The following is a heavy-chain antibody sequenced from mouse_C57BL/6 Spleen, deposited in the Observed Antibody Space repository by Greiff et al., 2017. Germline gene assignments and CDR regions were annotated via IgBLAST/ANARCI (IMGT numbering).Heavy chain of an antibody. CDR3: TRDSYGSSYVGYFDY. CDR1: GFTFSSYA. Sequence: EVKLVESGEGLVKPGGSLKLSCAASGFTFSSYAMSWVRQTPEKRLEWVAYISSGGDYIYYADTVKGRFTISRDNARNTLYLQMSSLKSEDTAMYYCTRDSYGSSYVGYFDYWGQGTTLTVSS. CDR2: ISSGGDYI. V-gene: IGHV5-9-1*02. J-gene: IGHJ2*01. D-gene: IGHD1-1*01.